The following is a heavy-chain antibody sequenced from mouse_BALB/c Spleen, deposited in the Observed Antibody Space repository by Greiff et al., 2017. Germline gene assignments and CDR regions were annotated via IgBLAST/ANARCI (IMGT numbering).Heavy chain of an antibody. CDR3: TRRDRYGFDY. Sequence: QVHVKQPGAELVRPGASVKLSCKASGYTFTSYWINWVKQRPGQGLEWIGNIYPSDSYTNYNQKFKDKATLTVDKSSSTAYMQLSSPTSEDSAVYYCTRRDRYGFDYWGQGTTLTVSS. D-gene: IGHD2-14*01. CDR2: IYPSDSYT. J-gene: IGHJ2*01. CDR1: GYTFTSYW. V-gene: IGHV1-69*02.